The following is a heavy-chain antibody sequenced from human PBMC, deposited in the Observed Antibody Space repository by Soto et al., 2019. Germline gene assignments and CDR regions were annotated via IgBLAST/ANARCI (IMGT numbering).Heavy chain of an antibody. D-gene: IGHD3-10*01. Sequence: SATLSLTCTVSGDSISRNGYFWTWIRQHPGKGLEWIGYIYNSGSSYYNPSLKSRVIISVDTSKNHFSLNLTAVTAADTAVYYCARGTMLRGPGYYYAMDVWGQGTTVTVSS. V-gene: IGHV4-31*03. CDR3: ARGTMLRGPGYYYAMDV. CDR2: IYNSGSS. J-gene: IGHJ6*02. CDR1: GDSISRNGYF.